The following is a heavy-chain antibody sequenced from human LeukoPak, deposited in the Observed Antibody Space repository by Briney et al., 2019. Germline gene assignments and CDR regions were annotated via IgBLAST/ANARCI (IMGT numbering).Heavy chain of an antibody. CDR3: AKGGDGYNYGSYFDY. D-gene: IGHD5-24*01. Sequence: GGSLRLSCAASGFTFSSYGMHWVRQAPGKGLEWVAFIRYDGNNAFYVDSVKGRFTISRDNSKNTLYLQMNSLRAEDTAVYYCAKGGDGYNYGSYFDYWGQGTLVTVSS. J-gene: IGHJ4*02. CDR2: IRYDGNNA. V-gene: IGHV3-30*02. CDR1: GFTFSSYG.